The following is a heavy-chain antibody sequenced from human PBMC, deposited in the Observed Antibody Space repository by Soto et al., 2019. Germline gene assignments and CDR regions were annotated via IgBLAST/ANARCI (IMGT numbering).Heavy chain of an antibody. CDR1: GFTFSSYG. CDR3: AKDGPPRYYSYYYGMDV. V-gene: IGHV3-30*18. CDR2: ISYDGSNK. J-gene: IGHJ6*02. Sequence: GGSLRLSCAASGFTFSSYGMHWVRQAPGKGLEWVAVISYDGSNKYYADCVKGRFTISIDNSNNTLYLQMNSLRAEDTAVYYCAKDGPPRYYSYYYGMDVWGQGTTVTVSS.